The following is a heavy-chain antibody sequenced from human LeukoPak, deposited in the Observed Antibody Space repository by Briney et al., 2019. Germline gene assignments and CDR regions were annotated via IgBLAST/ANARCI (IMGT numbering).Heavy chain of an antibody. CDR3: ARGGYFDY. CDR1: GGSFSGYY. J-gene: IGHJ4*02. Sequence: SETLSLTCAVYGGSFSGYYWSWIRQPPGKGLEWIGEINHSGSTNYNPSLKSRVTISVDTSKNQFSLKLSSVTAADTAVYYCARGGYFDYWGQRTLVTVSS. CDR2: INHSGST. V-gene: IGHV4-34*01.